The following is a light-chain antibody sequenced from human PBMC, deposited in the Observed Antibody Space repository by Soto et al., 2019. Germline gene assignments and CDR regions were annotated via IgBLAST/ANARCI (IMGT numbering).Light chain of an antibody. Sequence: EIVLTQSPATLSLSPGERATLSCRASQSVSSYLAWYQQKVGQAPRLLIYDASNRATGIPARFSGSGSGTDFTLTISSLEPEDFAVYYCQQRSKWPITFGGGTKVDIK. CDR3: QQRSKWPIT. J-gene: IGKJ4*01. CDR2: DAS. CDR1: QSVSSY. V-gene: IGKV3-11*01.